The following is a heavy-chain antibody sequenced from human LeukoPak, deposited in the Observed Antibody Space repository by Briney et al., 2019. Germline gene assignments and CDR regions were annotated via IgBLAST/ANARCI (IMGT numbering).Heavy chain of an antibody. CDR1: GVSISSSSYY. Sequence: SETLSLTCTVSGVSISSSSYYWGWIRQPPGKGLEWIGSIYYSGSTYYNPSLKSRVTISVDTSKNQFSLKLSSVTAADTAVYYCVRGLYNSGWNGAFDIWGQGTMVTVSS. CDR3: VRGLYNSGWNGAFDI. D-gene: IGHD6-19*01. CDR2: IYYSGST. J-gene: IGHJ3*02. V-gene: IGHV4-39*07.